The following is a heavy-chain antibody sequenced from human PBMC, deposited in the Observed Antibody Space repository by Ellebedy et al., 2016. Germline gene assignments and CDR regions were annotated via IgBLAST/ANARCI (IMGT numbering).Heavy chain of an antibody. Sequence: SETLSLXXAISEDSVSSNSAAWNWIRQSPSRGLEWLGRTYYRSKWYNDYAVSVKSRITINPDTSKNQFSLQLNSVTPEDTAVYYCARAWLGGGWYAELDIWGQGTLVTVSS. V-gene: IGHV6-1*01. CDR2: TYYRSKWYN. D-gene: IGHD6-19*01. J-gene: IGHJ4*02. CDR3: ARAWLGGGWYAELDI. CDR1: EDSVSSNSAA.